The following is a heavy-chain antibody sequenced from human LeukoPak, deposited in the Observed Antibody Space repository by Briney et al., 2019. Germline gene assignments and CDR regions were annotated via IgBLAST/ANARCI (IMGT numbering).Heavy chain of an antibody. Sequence: GGSLRLSCAASGFTFSSYAMSWVRQAPGKGLEWVSAISGSGGSTYYADSVKGRFTISRDNSKNTLYLQMNSLRAEDTAVYYCAKAPYYYDSSGYIPWYFDYWGQGTLVTVSS. J-gene: IGHJ4*02. V-gene: IGHV3-23*01. CDR1: GFTFSSYA. D-gene: IGHD3-22*01. CDR2: ISGSGGST. CDR3: AKAPYYYDSSGYIPWYFDY.